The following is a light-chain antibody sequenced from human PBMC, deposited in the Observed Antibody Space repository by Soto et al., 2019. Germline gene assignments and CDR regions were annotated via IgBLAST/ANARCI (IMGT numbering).Light chain of an antibody. Sequence: QSVLTQPPSASGSPGQSVTISCTGTSSDVGGYNYVSWFQQHPGKAPKLMIYEVNKRPSGVPDRFSGSKSGNTASLTVSGLQADDEPDYYCSSYAGSNNYVFGSGTKVTVL. CDR3: SSYAGSNNYV. CDR1: SSDVGGYNY. J-gene: IGLJ1*01. V-gene: IGLV2-8*01. CDR2: EVN.